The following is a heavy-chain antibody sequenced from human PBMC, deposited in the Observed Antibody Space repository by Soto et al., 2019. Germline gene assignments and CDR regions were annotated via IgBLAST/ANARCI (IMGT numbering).Heavy chain of an antibody. CDR3: ARSGADYYYYGMDV. D-gene: IGHD4-17*01. V-gene: IGHV3-48*02. J-gene: IGHJ6*02. CDR2: ISSSSTI. Sequence: GGSLRLSCAASGFTFSSCSMNWVRQAPGKGLEWVSYISSSSTIYYADSVKGRFTISRDNAKNSLYLQMNSLRDEDTAVYYCARSGADYYYYGMDVWGQGTTVTVSS. CDR1: GFTFSSCS.